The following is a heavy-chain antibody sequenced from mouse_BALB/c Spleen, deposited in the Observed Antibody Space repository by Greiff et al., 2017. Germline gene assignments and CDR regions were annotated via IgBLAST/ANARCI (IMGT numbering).Heavy chain of an antibody. CDR3: TREVWTYAMDY. D-gene: IGHD2-10*02. V-gene: IGHV6-6*02. J-gene: IGHJ4*01. CDR2: IRLKSNNYAT. CDR1: GFTFSNYW. Sequence: EVKLVESGGGLVQPGGSMKLSCVASGFTFSNYWMNWVRQSPEKGLEWVAEIRLKSNNYATHYAESVKGRFTISRDDSKSSVYLQMNNLRAEDTGIYYCTREVWTYAMDYWGQGTSVTVSS.